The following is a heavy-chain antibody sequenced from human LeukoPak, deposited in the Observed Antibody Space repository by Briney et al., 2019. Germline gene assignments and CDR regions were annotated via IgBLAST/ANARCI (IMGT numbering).Heavy chain of an antibody. Sequence: GGSLRLSCAASGFTVSSNYMSWVRQAPGKGLEWVSVIYSGGSTYYADSVKGRFTISRDNSKNTLYLQMNSLRAEDTAVYCCARVLYGGMGAFDIWGQRTMVTVSS. CDR3: ARVLYGGMGAFDI. CDR1: GFTVSSNY. D-gene: IGHD4-23*01. J-gene: IGHJ3*02. V-gene: IGHV3-53*01. CDR2: IYSGGST.